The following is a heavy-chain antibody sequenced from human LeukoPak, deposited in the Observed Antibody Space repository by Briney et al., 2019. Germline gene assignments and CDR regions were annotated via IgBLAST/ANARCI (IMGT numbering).Heavy chain of an antibody. CDR2: INSDGSTT. Sequence: PGGSLRLSCAASGFTFSGLWMHWVRQAPGKGLVWVARINSDGSTTNYADSVKGRFTISRDNAKNTLYLQMNSLRVEDTALYYCARLGYDSSGYHPFDYWGREPWSPSLQ. D-gene: IGHD3-22*01. CDR3: ARLGYDSSGYHPFDY. CDR1: GFTFSGLW. V-gene: IGHV3-74*01. J-gene: IGHJ4*02.